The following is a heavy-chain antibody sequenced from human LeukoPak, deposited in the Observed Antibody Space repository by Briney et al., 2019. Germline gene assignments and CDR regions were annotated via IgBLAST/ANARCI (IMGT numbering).Heavy chain of an antibody. CDR2: INRSGSYI. V-gene: IGHV3-21*01. Sequence: GGSLRLSCAASGFTFSTYSMNWVRQAPGKGLEWVSSINRSGSYIFYADSVKGRFTISRDNTKNSLYLQMNSLRAEDTAVYYCARDPGIQLWSYYFDYWGQGTLVTVSS. D-gene: IGHD5-18*01. CDR1: GFTFSTYS. J-gene: IGHJ4*02. CDR3: ARDPGIQLWSYYFDY.